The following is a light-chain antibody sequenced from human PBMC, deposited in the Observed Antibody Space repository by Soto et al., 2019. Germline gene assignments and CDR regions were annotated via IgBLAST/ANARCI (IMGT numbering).Light chain of an antibody. CDR2: WAS. J-gene: IGKJ5*01. Sequence: DIVMTQSPDPLAVSLGERATINCKSSQSVLSRSNNKNYLAWFQQKPGQPPKLLIYWASTRESGVPDRFGGSGSGTDFTLNISSLQAEDVAVYYCQQYYGGPITFGQGTRLEI. CDR3: QQYYGGPIT. CDR1: QSVLSRSNNKNY. V-gene: IGKV4-1*01.